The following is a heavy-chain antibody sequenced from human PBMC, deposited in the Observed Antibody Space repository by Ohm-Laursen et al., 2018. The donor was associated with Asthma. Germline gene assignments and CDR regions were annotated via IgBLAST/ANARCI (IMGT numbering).Heavy chain of an antibody. CDR2: ISGSGGST. D-gene: IGHD3-16*01. Sequence: SLRLSCAASGFTFSSYAMSWVRQAPGKGLEWVSAISGSGGSTYYADSVKGRFTISRDNSKNTLYLQMNSLRAEDTAVYYCAKAPNDYVWGSTPWYFDYWGQGTLVTVSS. J-gene: IGHJ4*02. V-gene: IGHV3-23*01. CDR1: GFTFSSYA. CDR3: AKAPNDYVWGSTPWYFDY.